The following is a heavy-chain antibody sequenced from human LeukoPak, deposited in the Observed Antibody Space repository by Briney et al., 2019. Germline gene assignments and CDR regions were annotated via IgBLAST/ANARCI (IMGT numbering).Heavy chain of an antibody. CDR3: AKGSSGYFFDL. Sequence: GGSLRLSCAASGFIFNNYGLVWVRQAPGKGLEWVSAISNDGGGTTYADFVKGRFSVSRDNSKDTLFLQMNSLRAEDTALYYCAKGSSGYFFDLWGQGTLVTVSS. V-gene: IGHV3-23*01. CDR1: GFIFNNYG. J-gene: IGHJ4*02. CDR2: ISNDGGGT. D-gene: IGHD3-22*01.